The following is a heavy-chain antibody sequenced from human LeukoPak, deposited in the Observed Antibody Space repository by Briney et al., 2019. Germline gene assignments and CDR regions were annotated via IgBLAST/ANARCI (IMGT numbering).Heavy chain of an antibody. CDR3: ARRSSSQGAFGY. D-gene: IGHD6-6*01. J-gene: IGHJ4*02. V-gene: IGHV5-51*01. Sequence: GESLKISCKGSGYSFTNYWIGWVRQMPGKGLEWMGIIYRGDSNTRNSPSFQGQVTISADKSISTAYLQWSSLKASDTAMYYCARRSSSQGAFGYWGQGTLVTVSS. CDR1: GYSFTNYW. CDR2: IYRGDSNT.